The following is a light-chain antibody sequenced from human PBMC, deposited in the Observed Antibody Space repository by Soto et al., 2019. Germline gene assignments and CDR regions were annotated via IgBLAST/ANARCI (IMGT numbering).Light chain of an antibody. CDR1: KLGDKY. Sequence: SSELTQPPSVSVSPGQTASITCSGDKLGDKYASWYQQKPGQSPVVLIYEDTKRPSGIPERFSGSNSGNTATLTISGTQAMDEADYYCQAWDSGTVVFGGGTKLTVL. V-gene: IGLV3-1*01. CDR2: EDT. CDR3: QAWDSGTVV. J-gene: IGLJ2*01.